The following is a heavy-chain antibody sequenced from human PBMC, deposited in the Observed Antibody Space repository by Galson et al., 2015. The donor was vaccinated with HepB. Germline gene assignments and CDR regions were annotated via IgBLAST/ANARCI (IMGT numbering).Heavy chain of an antibody. V-gene: IGHV7-4-1*02. Sequence: SVKVSCKASGYTFTNYAMNWVRQAPGQGLEWMGWINTNTGNPTYAQGFTGRFVFSLDTSVSTAYLQISSLKAEDTAVYYCARDLNALRFLEWLLPGRPPLDNWGQGTLVTVSS. CDR3: ARDLNALRFLEWLLPGRPPLDN. CDR2: INTNTGNP. J-gene: IGHJ4*02. CDR1: GYTFTNYA. D-gene: IGHD3-3*01.